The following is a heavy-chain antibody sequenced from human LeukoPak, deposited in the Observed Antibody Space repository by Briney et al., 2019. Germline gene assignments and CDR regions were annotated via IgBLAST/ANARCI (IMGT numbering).Heavy chain of an antibody. CDR3: ARMYSGLHGMDV. J-gene: IGHJ6*02. V-gene: IGHV3-30-3*01. D-gene: IGHD1-26*01. CDR1: GFTFSSYA. Sequence: GGSLRLSCAASGFTFSSYAMHWVRQAPGKGLEWVAVISYDGSNKYYADSVKGRFTISRDNSKNTLYLQMNSLRAGDTAVYYCARMYSGLHGMDVWGQGTTVTVSS. CDR2: ISYDGSNK.